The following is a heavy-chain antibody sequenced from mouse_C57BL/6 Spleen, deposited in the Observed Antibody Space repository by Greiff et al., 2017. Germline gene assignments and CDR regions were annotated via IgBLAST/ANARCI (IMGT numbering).Heavy chain of an antibody. CDR2: ISSGGSYT. V-gene: IGHV5-6*01. J-gene: IGHJ3*01. CDR3: ARQAGTRDWFAY. CDR1: GFTFSSYG. D-gene: IGHD4-1*01. Sequence: EVQLVESGGDLVKPGGSLKLSCAASGFTFSSYGMSWVRQTPDKRLEWVATISSGGSYTYYPDSVKGRFTISRDNAKNTLYLQMSSLKSEDTAMXYCARQAGTRDWFAYWGQGTLVTVSA.